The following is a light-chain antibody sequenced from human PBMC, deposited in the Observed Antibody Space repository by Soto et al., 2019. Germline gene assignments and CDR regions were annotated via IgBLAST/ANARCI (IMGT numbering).Light chain of an antibody. CDR1: QSVSSSF. V-gene: IGKV3-20*01. CDR3: QHYDNSPST. J-gene: IGKJ5*01. Sequence: EIVLTQSPGTLSLSPGERVTLSCRASQSVSSSFLAWHQQKPGQAPRLLIYGASSRATGIPDRFSGSGSGTDFTLTISRLEPEDFAVYYCQHYDNSPSTFGQGTRLAIK. CDR2: GAS.